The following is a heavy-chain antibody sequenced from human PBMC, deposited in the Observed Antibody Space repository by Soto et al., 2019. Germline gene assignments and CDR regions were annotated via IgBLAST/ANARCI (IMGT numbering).Heavy chain of an antibody. J-gene: IGHJ4*02. CDR3: ARDSAWLSGYDWAYYFDY. CDR1: GYTFTSYG. Sequence: QVQLVQSGAEVKKPGASVKVSCKASGYTFTSYGISWVRQAPGQGLEWMGWISAYNGNTNYAQKLHGKVTMTTDTSTSTAYMELRSLRSDDTAVYYCARDSAWLSGYDWAYYFDYWGQGTLVTVSS. D-gene: IGHD5-12*01. V-gene: IGHV1-18*01. CDR2: ISAYNGNT.